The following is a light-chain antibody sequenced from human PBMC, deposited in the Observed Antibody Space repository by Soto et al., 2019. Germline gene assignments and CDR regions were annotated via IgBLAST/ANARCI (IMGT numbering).Light chain of an antibody. CDR3: QQYGSSPWT. CDR1: QSVSSSY. V-gene: IGKV3-20*01. J-gene: IGKJ1*01. CDR2: GAS. Sequence: EIVLTQSPGTLSLSPGERATLSCRASQSVSSSYLAWYQHKPGQAPRLLIYGASSRATGIPDRFSGSGSGTEFTLTISRLEPEDFAVYYCQQYGSSPWTFDQGTKVEIK.